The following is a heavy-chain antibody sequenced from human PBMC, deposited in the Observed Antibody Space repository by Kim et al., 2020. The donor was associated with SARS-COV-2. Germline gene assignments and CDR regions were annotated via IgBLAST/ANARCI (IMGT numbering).Heavy chain of an antibody. CDR3: VKDTYNWNDGAFDI. J-gene: IGHJ3*02. Sequence: AEAVEGRFTIPRKNAKNTVYLHMSSMRAEDTAVYYCVKDTYNWNDGAFDIWGQGTMVTVSS. D-gene: IGHD1-1*01. V-gene: IGHV3-64D*09.